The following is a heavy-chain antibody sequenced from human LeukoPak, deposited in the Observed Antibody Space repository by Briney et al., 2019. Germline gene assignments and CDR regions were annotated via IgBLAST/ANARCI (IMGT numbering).Heavy chain of an antibody. J-gene: IGHJ6*02. CDR3: ARVRGSGRPRYYYYGMDV. D-gene: IGHD3-10*01. CDR1: GFTFSSYE. V-gene: IGHV3-48*03. Sequence: PGGSLRLSCAASGFTFSSYEMNWVRQAPGKGLEWVSCISSSGSTIYYADSVKGRFTISRDNAKNSLYLQMNSLRAEDTAVYYCARVRGSGRPRYYYYGMDVWGQGTTVTVSS. CDR2: ISSSGSTI.